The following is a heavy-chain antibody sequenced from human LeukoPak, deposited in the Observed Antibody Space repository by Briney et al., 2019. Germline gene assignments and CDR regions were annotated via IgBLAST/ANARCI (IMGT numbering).Heavy chain of an antibody. CDR1: GFTFSSYA. Sequence: PGGSLRLSCAASGFTFSSYAMNWVRQAPGKGLEWVSGISSSGGGTYYADSVKGRFTFSRDNSKNTLYLQMNSLRAEDTAVYYCAKGGGRSFNFWTCYDWGQGTLVTVSS. V-gene: IGHV3-23*01. CDR2: ISSSGGGT. CDR3: AKGGGRSFNFWTCYD. J-gene: IGHJ4*02. D-gene: IGHD3/OR15-3a*01.